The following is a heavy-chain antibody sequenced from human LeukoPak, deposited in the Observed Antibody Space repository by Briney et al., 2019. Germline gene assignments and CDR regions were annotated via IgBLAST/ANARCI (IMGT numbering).Heavy chain of an antibody. V-gene: IGHV1-8*01. Sequence: ASVKVSCKASGYTFTSYVINWVRQATGQGLEWMGWMNPNSGNTGYAQKFQGRVTMTRNTSISTAYMELSSLRSEDTAVYYCARNGDSSSWYLYFQHWGQGTLVTVSS. CDR1: GYTFTSYV. D-gene: IGHD6-13*01. CDR3: ARNGDSSSWYLYFQH. CDR2: MNPNSGNT. J-gene: IGHJ1*01.